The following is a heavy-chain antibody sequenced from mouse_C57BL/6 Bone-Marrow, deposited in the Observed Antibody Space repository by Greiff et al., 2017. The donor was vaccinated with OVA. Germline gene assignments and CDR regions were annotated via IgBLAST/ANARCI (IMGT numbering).Heavy chain of an antibody. V-gene: IGHV14-4*01. D-gene: IGHD1-1*01. CDR3: TRVATGHGYFDV. Sequence: VQLQQSGAELVRPGASVKLSCTASGFNIKDDYMHWVKQRPEQGLEWIGWIDPENGDTEYASKFQGKATITADTSSNTAYLQLSSLTSEDTAVYYGTRVATGHGYFDVWGTGTTVTVSS. CDR1: GFNIKDDY. CDR2: IDPENGDT. J-gene: IGHJ1*03.